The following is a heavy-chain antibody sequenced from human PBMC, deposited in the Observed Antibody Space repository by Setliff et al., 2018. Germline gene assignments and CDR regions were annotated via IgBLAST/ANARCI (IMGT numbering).Heavy chain of an antibody. CDR2: IYIGGRA. D-gene: IGHD6-19*01. J-gene: IGHJ6*03. Sequence: SETLSLTCTVSGGSISSYYWSWIRQPAGKGLEWIGHIYIGGRANYNPSLKSRVTMSIDTSKNQFSLKLNSVTAADMAVYYCAREQWLDPPGYYYMDVWAKGATVTVS. V-gene: IGHV4-4*07. CDR3: AREQWLDPPGYYYMDV. CDR1: GGSISSYY.